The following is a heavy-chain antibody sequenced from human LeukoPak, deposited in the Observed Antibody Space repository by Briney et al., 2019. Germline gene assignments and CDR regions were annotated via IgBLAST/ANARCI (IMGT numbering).Heavy chain of an antibody. Sequence: GGSLRLSCAASGFTFSDYYMGWIRQAPGKGLEWVSYISSSGSTIYYADSVKGRFTISRDNAKNSLYLQMNSLRAEDTAVYYCAGAYSSGWYSGAFDIWGQGTMVTVSS. V-gene: IGHV3-11*01. D-gene: IGHD6-19*01. CDR2: ISSSGSTI. J-gene: IGHJ3*02. CDR3: AGAYSSGWYSGAFDI. CDR1: GFTFSDYY.